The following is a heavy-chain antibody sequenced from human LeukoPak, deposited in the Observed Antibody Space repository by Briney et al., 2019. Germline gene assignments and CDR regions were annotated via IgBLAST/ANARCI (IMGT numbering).Heavy chain of an antibody. J-gene: IGHJ4*02. CDR2: INPKNGTT. Sequence: ASVKVSCKASGYTFTGYYIFWMRQAPRQGLEWMGWINPKNGTTKYAQKSQGRVTLTRDTSISTAYMEISRVTYDDTAVYFCARGVGSTAVLDHWGQGTLVTVSS. V-gene: IGHV1-2*02. CDR1: GYTFTGYY. CDR3: ARGVGSTAVLDH. D-gene: IGHD1-26*01.